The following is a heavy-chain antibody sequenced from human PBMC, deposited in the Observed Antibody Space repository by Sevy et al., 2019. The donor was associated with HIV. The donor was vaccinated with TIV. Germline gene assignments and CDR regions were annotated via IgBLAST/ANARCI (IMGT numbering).Heavy chain of an antibody. CDR1: GYTLTELS. Sequence: ASVKVSCKVSGYTLTELSMHWVRQAPGKGLEWMGGFDREDRETIYAQKFQGRVTMTEDTSTDTAYMELSSLRSEDTTVCYCATPPLYCSGGSCYSENAFDIWGQGTMVTVSS. D-gene: IGHD2-15*01. CDR3: ATPPLYCSGGSCYSENAFDI. CDR2: FDREDRET. J-gene: IGHJ3*02. V-gene: IGHV1-24*01.